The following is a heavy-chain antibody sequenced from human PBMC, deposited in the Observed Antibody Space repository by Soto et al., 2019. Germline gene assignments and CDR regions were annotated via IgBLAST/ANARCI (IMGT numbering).Heavy chain of an antibody. CDR2: IYYSGST. D-gene: IGHD6-19*01. V-gene: IGHV4-39*01. CDR1: VCSISSSSYY. CDR3: APYSSGWYGYFDY. J-gene: IGHJ4*02. Sequence: PSETLSLTFTVSVCSISSSSYYWGWIRQPPGKGLEWIGSIYYSGSTYYNPSLKSRVTISVDTSKNQFSLKLSSVTAADTAVYYCAPYSSGWYGYFDYWGQGTLVNVSS.